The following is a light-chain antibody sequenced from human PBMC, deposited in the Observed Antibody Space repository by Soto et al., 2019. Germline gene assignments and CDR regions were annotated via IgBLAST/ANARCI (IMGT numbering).Light chain of an antibody. CDR2: GDI. CDR1: SSNIGAGYD. Sequence: QSVLTQPPSVSGAPGQRVSISCTGTSSNIGAGYDVHWYQHLPGTAPKLLIFGDINRPSGVPDRFSGSKSGTSASLAIIGLQAEDEADYYCQSYDSSLSISVFGGGTKLTVL. J-gene: IGLJ2*01. V-gene: IGLV1-40*01. CDR3: QSYDSSLSISV.